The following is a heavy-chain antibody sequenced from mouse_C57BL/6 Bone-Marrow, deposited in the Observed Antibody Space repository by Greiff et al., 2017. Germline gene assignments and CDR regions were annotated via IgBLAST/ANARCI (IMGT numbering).Heavy chain of an antibody. V-gene: IGHV1-55*01. J-gene: IGHJ2*01. CDR2: INPGSGST. Sequence: QVQLQQPGAELVKPGASVKMSCKASGSTFTSYWITWVKQRPGQGLEWIGDINPGSGSTNYKEKLKSKFPLTVDTSYRTAYMQLSRLTYEDSAVSYCARGCDYAFYFDYWGQGTTLTVSS. CDR3: ARGCDYAFYFDY. CDR1: GSTFTSYW. D-gene: IGHD2-4*01.